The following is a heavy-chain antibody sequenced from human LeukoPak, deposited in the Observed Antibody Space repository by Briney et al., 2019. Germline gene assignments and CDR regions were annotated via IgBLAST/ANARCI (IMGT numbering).Heavy chain of an antibody. D-gene: IGHD3-3*01. V-gene: IGHV3-33*06. CDR2: IWYDGSNK. CDR3: AKDIHDFWSGPYDAFDI. CDR1: GFTFSSYG. J-gene: IGHJ3*02. Sequence: PGGSLRLSCAASGFTFSSYGMHWVRQAPGKGLEWVAVIWYDGSNKYYADSVKGRFTISRDNSKNTLYLQMNSLRAEDTAVYYCAKDIHDFWSGPYDAFDIWGQGTMVTVSS.